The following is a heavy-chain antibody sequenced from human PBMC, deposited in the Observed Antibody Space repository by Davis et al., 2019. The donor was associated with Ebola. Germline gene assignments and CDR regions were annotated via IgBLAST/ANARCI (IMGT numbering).Heavy chain of an antibody. D-gene: IGHD5-12*01. J-gene: IGHJ6*02. CDR3: SGLPYYYGMDV. Sequence: SETLSLTCTVSGGSISSGGYYWSWIRQHPGKGLEWIGYIYYSGSTYYNPSLKSRVTISVDTSKNQFSLKLSSVTAADTAVYYCSGLPYYYGMDVWGQGTTVTVSS. V-gene: IGHV4-31*03. CDR2: IYYSGST. CDR1: GGSISSGGYY.